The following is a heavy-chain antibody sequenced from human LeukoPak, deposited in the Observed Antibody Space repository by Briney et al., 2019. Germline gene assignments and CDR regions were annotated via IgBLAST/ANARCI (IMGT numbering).Heavy chain of an antibody. V-gene: IGHV3-23*01. Sequence: GGSLRLSCAASEFTFNIYTMIWVRQAPGKGLEWVSSISDNGGYTYYTDSVKGRFTVSRDNSKNTLYLQMNSLRAEDTAIYYCAKSRGINDSSGWRTFNYWGQGTLVTVSS. CDR3: AKSRGINDSSGWRTFNY. CDR1: EFTFNIYT. J-gene: IGHJ4*02. CDR2: ISDNGGYT. D-gene: IGHD6-19*01.